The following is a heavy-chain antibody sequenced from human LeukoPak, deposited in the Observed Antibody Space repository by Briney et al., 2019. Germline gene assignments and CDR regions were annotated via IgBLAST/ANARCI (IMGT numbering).Heavy chain of an antibody. CDR3: ARGRGRRQYRSFNSFDP. CDR1: GYSFTSYW. Sequence: GESLKISCKGSGYSFTSYWIGWVRQMPGKGLEWMGIIYPGDSDTRYSPSFQGQVTISADKSISTAYLQWSSLKAPDTAMYYCARGRGRRQYRSFNSFDPWGQGTLVTVSS. D-gene: IGHD6-6*01. J-gene: IGHJ5*02. CDR2: IYPGDSDT. V-gene: IGHV5-51*01.